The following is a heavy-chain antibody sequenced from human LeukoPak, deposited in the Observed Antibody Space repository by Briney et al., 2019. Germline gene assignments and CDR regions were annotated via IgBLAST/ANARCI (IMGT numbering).Heavy chain of an antibody. V-gene: IGHV4-38-2*02. J-gene: IGHJ6*03. D-gene: IGHD3-9*01. CDR2: IYHSGST. CDR3: ARVGGGYFDWLTDYYYYMDV. CDR1: GYSISSGYY. Sequence: SETLSLTCTVSGYSISSGYYWGWIRQPPGKGLEWIGSIYHSGSTYYNPSLKSRVTISVDTSKNQFSLKLSSVTAADTAVYYCARVGGGYFDWLTDYYYYMDVWGKGTTVTVSS.